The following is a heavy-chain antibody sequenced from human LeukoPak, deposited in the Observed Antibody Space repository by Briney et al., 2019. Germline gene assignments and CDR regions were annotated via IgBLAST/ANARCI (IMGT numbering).Heavy chain of an antibody. CDR3: ARRTPGTSKSDC. CDR1: GFTFSSYW. D-gene: IGHD6-13*01. CDR2: IKEDGSQK. Sequence: GGSLRLSCAASGFTFSSYWMTWVRQAPGKGLEWVANIKEDGSQKYYVDSVKGRFTISRDNSKNSLYLQTNSLRAEDTAVYYCARRTPGTSKSDCWGQGTLVTVSS. V-gene: IGHV3-7*05. J-gene: IGHJ4*02.